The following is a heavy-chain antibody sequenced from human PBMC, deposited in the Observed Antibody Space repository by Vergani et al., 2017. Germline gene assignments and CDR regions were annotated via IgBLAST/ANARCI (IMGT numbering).Heavy chain of an antibody. CDR2: ISSSGSTI. CDR3: ARKLGYCSSTSCYTLLPYYYYMDV. CDR1: GFTFSDYY. J-gene: IGHJ6*03. V-gene: IGHV3-11*01. Sequence: QVQLVESGGGLVKPGGSLRLSCAASGFTFSDYYMSWIRQAPGKGLEWVSYISSSGSTIYYADSVKGRFTISRDNAKNSLYLQMNSLRAKDTAVYYCARKLGYCSSTSCYTLLPYYYYMDVWGKGTTVTVSS. D-gene: IGHD2-2*02.